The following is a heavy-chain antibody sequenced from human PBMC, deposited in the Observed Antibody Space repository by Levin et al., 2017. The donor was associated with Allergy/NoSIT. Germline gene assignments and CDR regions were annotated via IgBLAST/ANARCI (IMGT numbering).Heavy chain of an antibody. CDR3: AREGMDGDYVSI. CDR2: IIPIFGTA. Sequence: SVKVSCKASGGTFSSYAISWVRQAPGQGLEWMGGIIPIFGTANYAQKFQGRVTITADESTSTAYMELSSLRSEDTAVYYCAREGMDGDYVSIWGQGTMVTVSS. V-gene: IGHV1-69*13. CDR1: GGTFSSYA. J-gene: IGHJ3*02. D-gene: IGHD4-17*01.